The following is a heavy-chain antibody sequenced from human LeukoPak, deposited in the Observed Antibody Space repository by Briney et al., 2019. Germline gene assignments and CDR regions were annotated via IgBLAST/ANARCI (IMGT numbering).Heavy chain of an antibody. CDR3: ARDGSGRVPEMSAPDY. V-gene: IGHV3-21*01. Sequence: GGSLRLSCAASGFTFSSYSMNWVRQAPGKGLEWVSSISSSSSYIYYADSVKGRFTISRDNAKNSLYLQMNSLRAEDTAVYYCARDGSGRVPEMSAPDYWGQGTLVTVSS. CDR2: ISSSSSYI. J-gene: IGHJ4*02. D-gene: IGHD3-10*01. CDR1: GFTFSSYS.